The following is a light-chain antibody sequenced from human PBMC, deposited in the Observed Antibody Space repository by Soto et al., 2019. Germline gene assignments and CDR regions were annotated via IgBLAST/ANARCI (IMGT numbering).Light chain of an antibody. V-gene: IGKV3-11*01. J-gene: IGKJ4*01. CDR2: DAS. CDR1: QSVSSY. CDR3: QQRFNLHGT. Sequence: EIVLTQSPATLSLSPGERATLSCRARQSVSSYLAWYQQKPGQAQRLLMYDASTRATGIPARFSGSGSGTDYTLTISSLEPEDFAVYYCQQRFNLHGTFGGGTKVEIK.